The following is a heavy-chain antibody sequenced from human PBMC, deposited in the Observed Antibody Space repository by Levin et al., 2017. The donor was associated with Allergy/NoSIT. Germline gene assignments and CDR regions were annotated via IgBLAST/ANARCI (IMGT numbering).Heavy chain of an antibody. CDR3: ARGKIAEAGIRKDACDI. V-gene: IGHV3-74*01. Sequence: GESLKISCGASGFTFSSYWMHWVRQAAGKGPVWVSRMNSDGSSTSYVDSVKGRFTISRDNAKNTLYLQMNSLRAEDTAVYYCARGKIAEAGIRKDACDIWGQGTMVTVSS. J-gene: IGHJ3*02. D-gene: IGHD6-13*01. CDR2: MNSDGSST. CDR1: GFTFSSYW.